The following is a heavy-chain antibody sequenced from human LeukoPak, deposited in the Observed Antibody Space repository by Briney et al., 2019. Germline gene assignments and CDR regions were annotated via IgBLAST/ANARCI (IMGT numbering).Heavy chain of an antibody. D-gene: IGHD6-19*01. J-gene: IGHJ4*02. CDR2: ISSSSSYI. V-gene: IGHV3-21*01. Sequence: GGSLRLSCAASGFTFSSYSMNWVRQAPGKGLEWVSSISSSSSYIYYADSVKGRFTISRDNAKNSLYLRMNSLRAEDTAVYYCVSSSGWDTPVDYWGQGTLVTVSS. CDR3: VSSSGWDTPVDY. CDR1: GFTFSSYS.